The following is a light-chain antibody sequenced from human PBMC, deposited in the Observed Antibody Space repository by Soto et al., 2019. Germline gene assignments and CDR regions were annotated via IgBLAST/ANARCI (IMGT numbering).Light chain of an antibody. V-gene: IGLV2-14*01. CDR3: ASYTTTGTVL. CDR2: EVS. J-gene: IGLJ2*01. Sequence: QSVLTQPASVSGSPGQSITISCTGTSSDIGYSNSVSWFQQHPGKAPKLMISEVSNRPSGVSNRFSGSKFDNTASLTISGLQAEDEADYYCASYTTTGTVLFGAGTKVTVL. CDR1: SSDIGYSNS.